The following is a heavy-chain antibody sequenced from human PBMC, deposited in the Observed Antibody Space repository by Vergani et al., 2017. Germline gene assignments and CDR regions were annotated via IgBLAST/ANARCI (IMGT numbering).Heavy chain of an antibody. D-gene: IGHD6-13*01. V-gene: IGHV1-2*06. CDR1: GYTFTGYY. Sequence: QVQLVQSGAEVKKPGASVKVSCKASGYTFTGYYMHWVRQAPGQGLEWMGRINPNSGGTNYAQKFQGRVTITRDTSISTAYMELSRLRSDDTAVYYCARDLISSAAAGEIDSYYYYYYMDVWGKGTTVTVSS. CDR3: ARDLISSAAAGEIDSYYYYYYMDV. CDR2: INPNSGGT. J-gene: IGHJ6*03.